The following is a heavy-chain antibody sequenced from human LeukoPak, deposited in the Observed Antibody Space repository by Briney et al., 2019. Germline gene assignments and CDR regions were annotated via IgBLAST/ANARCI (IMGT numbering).Heavy chain of an antibody. D-gene: IGHD3-9*01. Sequence: GGSLRLSCAASGFTFSSYEMNWVRQAPGKGLEWVANIKQDGSEKYYVDSVKGRFTISRDNAKNSLYLQMNSLRAEDTAVYYCARAWFRYFDWLYDAFDIWGQGTMVTVSS. CDR2: IKQDGSEK. J-gene: IGHJ3*02. V-gene: IGHV3-7*01. CDR3: ARAWFRYFDWLYDAFDI. CDR1: GFTFSSYE.